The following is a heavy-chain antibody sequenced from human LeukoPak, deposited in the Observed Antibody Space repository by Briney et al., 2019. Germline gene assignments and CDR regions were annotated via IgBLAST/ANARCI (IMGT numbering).Heavy chain of an antibody. CDR1: GFTFSSYA. CDR2: INSNGGIT. D-gene: IGHD6-6*01. J-gene: IGHJ4*02. Sequence: WGSLRLSCSASGFTFSSYAMHWVRQAPGKGLEYVSAINSNGGITFYADSMKGRFTISRDDSKNTLYLQMSSLRAEDTAIYYCVKGVAARLDYWGPGNLVTVSS. CDR3: VKGVAARLDY. V-gene: IGHV3-64D*09.